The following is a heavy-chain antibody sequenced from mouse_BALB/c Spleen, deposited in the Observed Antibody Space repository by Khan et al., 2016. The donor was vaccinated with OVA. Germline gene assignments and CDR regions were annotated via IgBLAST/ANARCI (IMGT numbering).Heavy chain of an antibody. Sequence: EVELVESGGDLVKPGGSLKFSCAASGFTFSSYSMSWVRQTPDKRLEWVATISSGGDYTYYSDNVKGRFTISRDNAKNTLYLQMSSLKSEDTAMYYCASHLTGSFAYWGQGTLVTFSA. D-gene: IGHD4-1*01. J-gene: IGHJ3*01. CDR2: ISSGGDYT. CDR3: ASHLTGSFAY. CDR1: GFTFSSYS. V-gene: IGHV5-6*01.